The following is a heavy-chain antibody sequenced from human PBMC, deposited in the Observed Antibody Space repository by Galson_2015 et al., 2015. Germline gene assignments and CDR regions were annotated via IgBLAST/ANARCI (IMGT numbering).Heavy chain of an antibody. CDR3: ARAWTTVVTPFSCWCFDL. V-gene: IGHV3-13*05. CDR1: GFTFSNYE. CDR2: IATDGDP. Sequence: SLRLSCAASGFTFSNYEMHWVRQAPGKGLEWVSGIATDGDPYYPGSAKGRCTISRENATNSLYLQMNNLRGGDTAVYYCARAWTTVVTPFSCWCFDLWGRGTPVTVSS. D-gene: IGHD4-23*01. J-gene: IGHJ2*01.